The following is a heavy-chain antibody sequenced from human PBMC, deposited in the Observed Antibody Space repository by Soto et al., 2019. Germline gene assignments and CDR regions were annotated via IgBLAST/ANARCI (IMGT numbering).Heavy chain of an antibody. CDR2: INSDGSST. Sequence: PGGSLRLSCAASGFTFSTYWMHWVRQAPGKGLVWVSRINSDGSSTSYADSVKGRFTISRDNAKNTLYLQMNSLRAEDTAVYYWERDRGYSYGYYHPWGQGTLVPVSS. CDR1: GFTFSTYW. CDR3: ERDRGYSYGYYHP. D-gene: IGHD5-18*01. V-gene: IGHV3-74*01. J-gene: IGHJ5*02.